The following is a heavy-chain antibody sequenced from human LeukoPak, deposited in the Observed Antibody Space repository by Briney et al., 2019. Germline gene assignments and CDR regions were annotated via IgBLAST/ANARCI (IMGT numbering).Heavy chain of an antibody. CDR2: ISAYNGNT. CDR1: GYTFTSYG. Sequence: ASVKVSCKASGYTFTSYGISWVRQAPGQGLEWMGWISAYNGNTNYAQKLQGRVTMTTDTSTSTAYMELRSLRSDDTAVYYCARGLPRYYYDSSGYYYFDYWGQGTLVTVSS. D-gene: IGHD3-22*01. J-gene: IGHJ4*02. V-gene: IGHV1-18*01. CDR3: ARGLPRYYYDSSGYYYFDY.